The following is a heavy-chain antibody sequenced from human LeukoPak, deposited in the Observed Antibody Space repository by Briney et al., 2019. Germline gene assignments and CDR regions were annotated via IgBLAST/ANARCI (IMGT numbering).Heavy chain of an antibody. CDR3: ARGLNDALDY. D-gene: IGHD1-1*01. V-gene: IGHV3-21*01. CDR1: GFTFSSYS. CDR2: INSRSDYI. Sequence: PGGSLRPSCAASGFTFSSYSMNWVRQAPGKGLEWVSSINSRSDYIYYADSVKGRFTISRDNAKNSLYLQMNSLRAEDTAVYYCARGLNDALDYWGQGTLVTVSS. J-gene: IGHJ4*02.